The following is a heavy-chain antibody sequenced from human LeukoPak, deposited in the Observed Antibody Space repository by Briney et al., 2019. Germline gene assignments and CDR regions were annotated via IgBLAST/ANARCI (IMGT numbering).Heavy chain of an antibody. CDR1: GYTLTELS. J-gene: IGHJ4*02. Sequence: ASVKVSCKVSGYTLTELSMHWVRQAPGKGLEWMGGFDLEDGETIYAQKFQGRVTMTEDTSTDTAYMELSSLRSEDTAVYYCATESTLGPHFDYWGQGTLVTVSS. D-gene: IGHD3-10*01. CDR2: FDLEDGET. CDR3: ATESTLGPHFDY. V-gene: IGHV1-24*01.